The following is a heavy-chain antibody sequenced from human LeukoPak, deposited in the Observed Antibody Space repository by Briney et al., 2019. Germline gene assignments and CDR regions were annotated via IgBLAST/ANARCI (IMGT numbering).Heavy chain of an antibody. CDR2: IYYSGNT. CDR1: GGSISSSSYY. D-gene: IGHD3-10*01. V-gene: IGHV4-39*07. J-gene: IGHJ3*01. CDR3: ARGTYYYRV. Sequence: SETLSLTCTVSGGSISSSSYYWDWIRQPPGKGLEWVGTIYYSGNTYYNPSLKSRVTISVDTSKNQFSLKLTSVTAADTAVYYCARGTYYYRVWGQGTMVTVSS.